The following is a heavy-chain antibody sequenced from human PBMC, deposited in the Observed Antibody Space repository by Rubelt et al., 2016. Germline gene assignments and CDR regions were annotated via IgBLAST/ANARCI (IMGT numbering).Heavy chain of an antibody. CDR1: GDSLSGSSYY. V-gene: IGHV4-39*01. CDR3: AKLADYRPDS. D-gene: IGHD3-3*02. CDR2: IFYSGST. J-gene: IGHJ4*02. Sequence: QLQLQESGPGLVRPSETLSLTCTVSGDSLSGSSYYWGWIRQPPGKGLEWVGNIFYSGSTSYHPSLRSRVTIFVDQSKNQLSLKLKSVTAADTAVYYCAKLADYRPDSWGQGTLVIVSS.